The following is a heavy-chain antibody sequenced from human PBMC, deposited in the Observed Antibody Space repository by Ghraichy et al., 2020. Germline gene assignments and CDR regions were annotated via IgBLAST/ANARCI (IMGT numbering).Heavy chain of an antibody. D-gene: IGHD3-22*01. V-gene: IGHV3-48*03. J-gene: IGHJ4*02. CDR3: ARATPWRDYYDSSGYYY. CDR2: ISSSGSTI. CDR1: GFTFSSYE. Sequence: GGSLRLSCAASGFTFSSYEMNWVRQAPGKGLEWVSYISSSGSTIYYADSVKGRFTISRDNAKNSLYLQMNSLRAEDTAVYYCARATPWRDYYDSSGYYYWGQGTLVTVSS.